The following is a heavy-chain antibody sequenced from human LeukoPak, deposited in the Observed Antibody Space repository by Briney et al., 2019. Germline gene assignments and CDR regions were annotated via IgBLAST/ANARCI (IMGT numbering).Heavy chain of an antibody. CDR3: TTAIWWLAYYFDY. V-gene: IGHV3-15*01. D-gene: IGHD5-12*01. CDR2: IKSKTDGGTT. J-gene: IGHJ4*02. Sequence: GGSLRLSCAASGFTFSSDAMSWDRQAPGKGLEWVGRIKSKTDGGTTDYAAPVKGRFTISRDDSKNTLYLQMNSLKTEDTAVYYCTTAIWWLAYYFDYWGQGTLVTVSS. CDR1: GFTFSSDA.